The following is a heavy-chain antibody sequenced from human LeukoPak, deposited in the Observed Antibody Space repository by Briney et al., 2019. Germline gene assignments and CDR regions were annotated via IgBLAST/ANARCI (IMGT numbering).Heavy chain of an antibody. Sequence: GGSLRLSCAASGFTFSTYEMNWVRQAPGKGLEWVSNISSSSRNSYYADSVKGRFTISRDNAKNSLYLQMNSLRAEDTAVYYCASTPPSYYYGMDVWGQGTTVTVSS. J-gene: IGHJ6*02. CDR1: GFTFSTYE. CDR2: ISSSSRNS. D-gene: IGHD2-15*01. V-gene: IGHV3-48*03. CDR3: ASTPPSYYYGMDV.